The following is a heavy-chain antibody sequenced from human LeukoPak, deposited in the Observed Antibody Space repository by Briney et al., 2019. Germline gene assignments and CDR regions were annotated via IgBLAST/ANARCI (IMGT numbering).Heavy chain of an antibody. D-gene: IGHD3-3*01. CDR1: GGSISSSSYY. V-gene: IGHV4-39*01. J-gene: IGHJ4*02. CDR3: ARHASVSGNWPRPLDY. CDR2: IYYSGST. Sequence: SETLSLTCTVSGGSISSSSYYWGWVRQPPGKGLAWIANIYYSGSTYYSPSLRSRVTISVDTSKNQFSLKLTSVTAADTAVYYCARHASVSGNWPRPLDYWGQGSLVTVSS.